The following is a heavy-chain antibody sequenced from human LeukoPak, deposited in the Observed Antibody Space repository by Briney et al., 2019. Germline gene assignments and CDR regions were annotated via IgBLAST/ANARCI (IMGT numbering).Heavy chain of an antibody. CDR2: FHSSGST. D-gene: IGHD4-17*01. CDR1: GGSISSNY. Sequence: SETLSPTCTVSGGSISSNYWSWIRQPPGMGLEWIGFFHSSGSTNYNPSLKSRVTMSGDTSKNQFSLRLSSVTAADTAVYYCARGTTVTFFDYRGQGTLVTVSS. J-gene: IGHJ4*02. CDR3: ARGTTVTFFDY. V-gene: IGHV4-59*01.